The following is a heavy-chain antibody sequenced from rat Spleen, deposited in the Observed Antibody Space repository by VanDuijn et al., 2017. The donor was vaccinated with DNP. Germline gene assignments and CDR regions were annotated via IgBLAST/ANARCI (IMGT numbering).Heavy chain of an antibody. CDR1: GFTFSSFP. Sequence: EVQLVESGGGLVQPGRSLKLSCAASGFTFSSFPMAWVRQAPTKGLEWVATISYDGSSTYYRDSVKGRFTISRDNAKSTLYLQMDSLRSEDTATYYCARRYYGYNLDYWGQGVMVTVSS. D-gene: IGHD1-9*01. V-gene: IGHV5-29*01. J-gene: IGHJ2*01. CDR2: ISYDGSST. CDR3: ARRYYGYNLDY.